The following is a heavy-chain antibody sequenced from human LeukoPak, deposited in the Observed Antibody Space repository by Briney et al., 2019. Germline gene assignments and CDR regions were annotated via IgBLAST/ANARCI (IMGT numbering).Heavy chain of an antibody. CDR3: VSFYEAY. D-gene: IGHD2/OR15-2a*01. CDR2: INSDGSWT. Sequence: GGSLRLSCAASGNYWMHWVRQAPGKGLVWVSHINSDGSWTSYADSVKGRFTISKDNAKNTVYLQMNNLGAEDTAVYYCVSFYEAYWGRGTLVTVSS. V-gene: IGHV3-74*01. CDR1: GNYW. J-gene: IGHJ4*02.